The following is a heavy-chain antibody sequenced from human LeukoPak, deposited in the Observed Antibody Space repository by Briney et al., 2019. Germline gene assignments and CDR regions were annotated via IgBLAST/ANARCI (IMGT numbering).Heavy chain of an antibody. J-gene: IGHJ6*03. CDR3: GREREFRGELQFSYYYYYMDV. CDR1: GYTFTGYY. D-gene: IGHD1-26*01. CDR2: INPNSGGT. V-gene: IGHV1-2*02. Sequence: ASVKVSCKASGYTFTGYYIHWVRQAPGQGLEWMVWINPNSGGTNYAQKFQGRVTMTRDTSISTAYVELSRLRSDDTAVYYCGREREFRGELQFSYYYYYMDVWGKGTTVTVSS.